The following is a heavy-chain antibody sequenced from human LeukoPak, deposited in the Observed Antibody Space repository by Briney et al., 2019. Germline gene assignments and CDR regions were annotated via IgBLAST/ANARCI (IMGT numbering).Heavy chain of an antibody. V-gene: IGHV3-33*01. CDR2: VWYDGNRK. J-gene: IGHJ3*02. CDR3: AREQDYGGNHDAFDI. CDR1: GFTFSNHA. Sequence: GGSLRLSCAASGFTFSNHAMHWVRQAPGKGLEWVTLVWYDGNRKYYADSVKGRFTISRDNAKNSLYLQMNSLRAEDTAVYYCAREQDYGGNHDAFDIWGQGTMVTVSS. D-gene: IGHD4-23*01.